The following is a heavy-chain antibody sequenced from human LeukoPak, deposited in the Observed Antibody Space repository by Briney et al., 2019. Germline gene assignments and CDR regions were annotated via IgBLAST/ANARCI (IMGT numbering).Heavy chain of an antibody. V-gene: IGHV3-30*02. J-gene: IGHJ5*02. CDR1: GFTFSSYG. CDR3: AKGDKMLTWRRTYNRFDP. D-gene: IGHD3-16*01. Sequence: GGSLRLSCAASGFTFSSYGMSWVRQAPGKGLDWVAVIHHDGSNKYYADSVRGRFTISRDNYKHTLYLQMNSLRAEDTDEYFCAKGDKMLTWRRTYNRFDPWGPGTLVTASS. CDR2: IHHDGSNK.